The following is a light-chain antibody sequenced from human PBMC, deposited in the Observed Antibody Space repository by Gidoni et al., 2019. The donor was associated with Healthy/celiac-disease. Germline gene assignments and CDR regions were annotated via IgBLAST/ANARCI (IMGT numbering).Light chain of an antibody. CDR2: APA. CDR1: QSISSY. Sequence: DIHITQSPSSLSASGGDRVTITCRASQSISSYLNWYQQKPGKAPKLLIYAPASLQSGVPSRFSGSGSGTDFTLTISSLQPEDFATYYCQQSYSTPWTFGQGTKVEIK. V-gene: IGKV1-39*01. J-gene: IGKJ1*01. CDR3: QQSYSTPWT.